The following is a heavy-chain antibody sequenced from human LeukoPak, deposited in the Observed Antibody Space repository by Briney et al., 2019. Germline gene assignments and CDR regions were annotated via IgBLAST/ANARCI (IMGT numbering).Heavy chain of an antibody. Sequence: ASVKVSCKASGYTFTSYGISWVRQAPGQGLEWMGWISAYNGNTNYAQKLQGRVTMTTDTSTSTAYMELRSLRSDDTAVYYCAIRGWRFGELPEDYYYGMDVWGQGTMVTVSS. CDR3: AIRGWRFGELPEDYYYGMDV. CDR1: GYTFTSYG. J-gene: IGHJ6*02. D-gene: IGHD3-10*01. CDR2: ISAYNGNT. V-gene: IGHV1-18*01.